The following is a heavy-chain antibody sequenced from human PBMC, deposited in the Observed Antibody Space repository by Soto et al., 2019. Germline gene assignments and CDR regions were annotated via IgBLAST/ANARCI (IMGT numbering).Heavy chain of an antibody. V-gene: IGHV1-69*13. D-gene: IGHD3-3*01. CDR1: GGTFSSYA. Sequence: GASVKVSCKASGGTFSSYAISWVRQAPGQGLEWMGGIIPIFGTANYAQKFQGRVTITADESTSTAYMELSSLRSEDTAVYYCASNSRRKERITIFGVVTIRGDYYYYGMDVWGQGTTVTVSS. J-gene: IGHJ6*02. CDR2: IIPIFGTA. CDR3: ASNSRRKERITIFGVVTIRGDYYYYGMDV.